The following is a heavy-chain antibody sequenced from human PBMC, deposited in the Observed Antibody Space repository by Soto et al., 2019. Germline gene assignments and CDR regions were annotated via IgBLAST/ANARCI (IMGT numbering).Heavy chain of an antibody. Sequence: XSVKVSCKASGGTFSSYAISWVRQAPGQGLEWMGGIIPIFATANYAQKFQGRVMITVDESTSTAYMELSSLRSEDTAVYYCARSVSFRYQLLRRGMDVWGQGTTVTVSS. CDR2: IIPIFATA. J-gene: IGHJ6*02. D-gene: IGHD2-2*01. CDR3: ARSVSFRYQLLRRGMDV. V-gene: IGHV1-69*13. CDR1: GGTFSSYA.